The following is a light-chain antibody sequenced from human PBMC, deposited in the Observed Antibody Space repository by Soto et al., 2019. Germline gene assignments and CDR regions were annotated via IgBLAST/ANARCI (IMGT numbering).Light chain of an antibody. CDR1: HIVSINY. Sequence: ETVLTQSPGTLSLSPGERATLSCRASHIVSINYLAWYQQKPGQAPRLLIYGASSRDTGIPDRFSGSGSGTDFTLTISRLEPEDYAVYYCQQYGNSPLTFGGGTKVDIK. CDR3: QQYGNSPLT. J-gene: IGKJ4*01. CDR2: GAS. V-gene: IGKV3-20*01.